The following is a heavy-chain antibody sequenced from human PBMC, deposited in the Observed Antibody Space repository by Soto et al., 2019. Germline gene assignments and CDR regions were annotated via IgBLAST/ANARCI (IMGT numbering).Heavy chain of an antibody. V-gene: IGHV5-51*01. CDR1: GYSFTSYW. CDR2: IYPGDSDT. Sequence: PRESLKISCKGSGYSFTSYWIGWVRQMPGKGLEWMGIIYPGDSDTRYSPSFQGQVTISADKSISTAYLQWSSLKASDTAMYYCARWEGYCSSTSCYTPGDYGMDVWGQGTTVTVSS. J-gene: IGHJ6*02. D-gene: IGHD2-2*02. CDR3: ARWEGYCSSTSCYTPGDYGMDV.